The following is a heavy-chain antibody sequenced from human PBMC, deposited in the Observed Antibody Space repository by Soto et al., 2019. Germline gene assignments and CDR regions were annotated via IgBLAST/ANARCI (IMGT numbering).Heavy chain of an antibody. CDR2: IYYSGST. V-gene: IGHV4-31*03. CDR1: GGSISSGGYY. Sequence: SETLSLTCTVSGGSISSGGYYWSWIRQHPGKGLEWIGYIYYSGSTYYNPSLKSRVTISVDTSKNQFSLKLSSVTAADTAVYYCARERYGSGSYYNYNWFDPWGQGTLVTVSS. J-gene: IGHJ5*02. CDR3: ARERYGSGSYYNYNWFDP. D-gene: IGHD3-10*01.